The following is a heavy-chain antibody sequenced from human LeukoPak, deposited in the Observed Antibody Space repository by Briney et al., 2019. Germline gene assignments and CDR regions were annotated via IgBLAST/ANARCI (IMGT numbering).Heavy chain of an antibody. J-gene: IGHJ3*02. CDR2: IYTSGST. Sequence: SETLSLTCTVSGGSISSYYWNWIRQPAGKGLEWIGRIYTSGSTNYNPSLRSRVTMSVDTSKNQFSLKLSSVTAADTAVYYCARDSSLDCSGGSCYSSDAFDIWGQGTMVTVSS. D-gene: IGHD2-15*01. CDR1: GGSISSYY. CDR3: ARDSSLDCSGGSCYSSDAFDI. V-gene: IGHV4-4*07.